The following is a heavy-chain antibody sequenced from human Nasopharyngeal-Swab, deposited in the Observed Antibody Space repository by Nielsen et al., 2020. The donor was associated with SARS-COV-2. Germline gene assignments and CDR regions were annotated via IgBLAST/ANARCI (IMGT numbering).Heavy chain of an antibody. J-gene: IGHJ4*02. Sequence: LRLSCSVSSDSISSGGYYSGWVRQPPGKGLEWIGRRYYTGDTYYNPSLRGRVTLSVDTSKNQVSLKLSSVTAADTAIYYCARVVPARVTFDYWGQGLLVTVSS. D-gene: IGHD5-18*01. CDR3: ARVVPARVTFDY. CDR2: RYYTGDT. CDR1: SDSISSGGYY. V-gene: IGHV4-39*07.